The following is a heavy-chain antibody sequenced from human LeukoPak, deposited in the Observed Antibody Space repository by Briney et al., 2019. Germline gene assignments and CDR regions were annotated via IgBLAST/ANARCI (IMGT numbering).Heavy chain of an antibody. J-gene: IGHJ3*02. D-gene: IGHD3-22*01. CDR1: GGTFSSYA. CDR2: IIPIFGTA. CDR3: ATYYYDSHDAFDI. V-gene: IGHV1-69*13. Sequence: SVKVSCKASGGTFSSYAISWVRQAPGQGLEWMGGIIPIFGTANYAQKFQGRVTITADESTSTAYMELSSLRSEDPAVYYCATYYYDSHDAFDIWGQGTMVTVSS.